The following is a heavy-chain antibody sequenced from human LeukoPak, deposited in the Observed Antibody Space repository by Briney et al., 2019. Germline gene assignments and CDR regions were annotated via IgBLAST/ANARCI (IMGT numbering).Heavy chain of an antibody. CDR1: GFTFTSYG. CDR2: IRYDGSTK. D-gene: IGHD3-10*01. CDR3: ATSPLAGS. V-gene: IGHV3-30*02. Sequence: PGGSLRLSCEASGFTFTSYGMDWVRQAPGKGLEWLAFIRYDGSTKYYADSVKGRFSISRDNSKNTLYLQMNSLRAEDTAVYYCATSPLAGSWGQGTLVTVSS. J-gene: IGHJ4*02.